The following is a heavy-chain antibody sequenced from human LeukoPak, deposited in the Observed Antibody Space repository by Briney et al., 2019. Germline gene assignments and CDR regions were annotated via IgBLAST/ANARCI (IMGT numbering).Heavy chain of an antibody. V-gene: IGHV3-30*14. CDR1: GFTFSSYA. Sequence: GSLRLSCAASGFTFSSYAMHWVRQAPGKGLEWVAVISYDGSNKYYADSVKGRFTISRDNSKNTLYLQMNSLRAEDTAVYYCAGSVSGSYWGQGTLVTVSS. D-gene: IGHD1-26*01. CDR2: ISYDGSNK. J-gene: IGHJ4*02. CDR3: AGSVSGSY.